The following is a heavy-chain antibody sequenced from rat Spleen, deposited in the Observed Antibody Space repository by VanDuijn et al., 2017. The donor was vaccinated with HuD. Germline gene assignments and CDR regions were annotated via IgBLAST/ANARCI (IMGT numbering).Heavy chain of an antibody. CDR1: GFSLTSYH. CDR3: TRDHYYDDYYHHNWFAY. CDR2: ISSGGRT. D-gene: IGHD1-12*03. Sequence: QVQLKESGPGLVQPSQTLSLTCTVSGFSLTSYHVSWVRQPPGKGLEWIAAISSGGRTYYNSALKSRLSISRDTSKSQVFLKVNSLQTEDTAIYFCTRDHYYDDYYHHNWFAYWGQGTLATVSS. J-gene: IGHJ3*01. V-gene: IGHV2-6*01.